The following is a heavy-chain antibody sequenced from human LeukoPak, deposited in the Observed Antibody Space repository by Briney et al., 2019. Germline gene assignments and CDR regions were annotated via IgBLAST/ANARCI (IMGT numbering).Heavy chain of an antibody. CDR3: ARDGFPSGVDSSGYYYYYFDY. D-gene: IGHD3-22*01. V-gene: IGHV1-46*01. CDR1: GYTFTSYG. Sequence: ASVKVSCKASGYTFTSYGISWVRQAPGQGLEWMGIINPSGGSTSYAQKFQGRVTMTRDTSTSTVYMELSSLRSEDTAVYYCARDGFPSGVDSSGYYYYYFDYWGQGTLVTVSS. CDR2: INPSGGST. J-gene: IGHJ4*02.